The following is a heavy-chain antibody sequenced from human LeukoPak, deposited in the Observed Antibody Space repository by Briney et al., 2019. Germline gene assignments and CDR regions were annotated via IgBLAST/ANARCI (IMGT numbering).Heavy chain of an antibody. V-gene: IGHV1-69*05. D-gene: IGHD6-13*01. Sequence: GSSVKVSCKASGGSFSNYAHSWVRQAPGQGLEWMGGFIPTFRTANYAQKFQGRVTITTDESTSTAYMELRGLRSEDTAVYYCARYSSILSHGWFDPWGQGTLVTVSS. CDR1: GGSFSNYA. CDR3: ARYSSILSHGWFDP. J-gene: IGHJ5*02. CDR2: FIPTFRTA.